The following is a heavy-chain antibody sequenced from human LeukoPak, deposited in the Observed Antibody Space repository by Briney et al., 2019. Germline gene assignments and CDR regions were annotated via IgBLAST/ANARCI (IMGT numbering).Heavy chain of an antibody. Sequence: PGGSLRLSCAASGFTFSSYGMHWVRQAPGKGLEWVANIKQDGSEKYYVDSVKGRFTISRDNAKNSLYLQMNSLRAEDTAVYYCARQTATNFWSGYYYYYYYMDVWGKGTTVTVSS. D-gene: IGHD3-3*01. J-gene: IGHJ6*03. V-gene: IGHV3-7*01. CDR2: IKQDGSEK. CDR1: GFTFSSYG. CDR3: ARQTATNFWSGYYYYYYYMDV.